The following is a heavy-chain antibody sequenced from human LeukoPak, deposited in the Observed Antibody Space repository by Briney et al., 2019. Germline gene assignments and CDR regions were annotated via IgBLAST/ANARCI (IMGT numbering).Heavy chain of an antibody. Sequence: PGGSLRLSCAASGFTFDDYGMSWVRQAPGKGLEWVSGINWNGGSTGYADSVKGRFTISRDNAKNSLYLQMNSLRAEDTALYYCSRIFGPTKNYFDYWGQGTLVSVSS. CDR3: SRIFGPTKNYFDY. D-gene: IGHD3/OR15-3a*01. V-gene: IGHV3-20*04. J-gene: IGHJ4*02. CDR2: INWNGGST. CDR1: GFTFDDYG.